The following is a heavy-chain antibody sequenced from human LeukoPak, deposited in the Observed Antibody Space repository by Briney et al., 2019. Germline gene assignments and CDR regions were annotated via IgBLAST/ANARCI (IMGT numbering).Heavy chain of an antibody. J-gene: IGHJ4*02. CDR2: INPSGGST. Sequence: ASVKVSCKPSGYTFSSYYMHWVRQAPGQGLEWMGIINPSGGSTSYAQKFQGRVTMTRDTSTSTVYMELSSLRSEDTAVYYCASARERGYSYGYFDYWGQGTLVTVSS. CDR3: ASARERGYSYGYFDY. V-gene: IGHV1-46*01. CDR1: GYTFSSYY. D-gene: IGHD5-18*01.